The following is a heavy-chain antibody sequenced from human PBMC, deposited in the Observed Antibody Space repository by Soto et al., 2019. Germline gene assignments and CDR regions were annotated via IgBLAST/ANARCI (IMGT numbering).Heavy chain of an antibody. V-gene: IGHV3-30*18. Sequence: QVHLVESGGGVVQPGTSLRLSCAASGFTFKGFGMHWVRQAPGKGLEWVAVILYDGSKTYYADSLKGRVTISRDNSKNTLFLQMNNLEPEDTAVYYCAKGGGSMDAWGQGTTVTVSS. CDR2: ILYDGSKT. CDR1: GFTFKGFG. CDR3: AKGGGSMDA. J-gene: IGHJ6*02. D-gene: IGHD3-16*01.